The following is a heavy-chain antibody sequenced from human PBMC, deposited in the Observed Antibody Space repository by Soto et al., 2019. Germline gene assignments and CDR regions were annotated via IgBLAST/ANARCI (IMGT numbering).Heavy chain of an antibody. J-gene: IGHJ3*02. CDR3: ARRGSRSRYLGGAYDI. D-gene: IGHD6-13*01. CDR2: IYPGDSDT. CDR1: GYSFTSYW. Sequence: PGESLKISCKGSGYSFTSYWIGWVRQMPGKGLEWMGIIYPGDSDTRYSPSFQGQVTISADKSISTAYLQWSSLKASDTAMYYCARRGSRSRYLGGAYDIWGQGTMVTVSS. V-gene: IGHV5-51*01.